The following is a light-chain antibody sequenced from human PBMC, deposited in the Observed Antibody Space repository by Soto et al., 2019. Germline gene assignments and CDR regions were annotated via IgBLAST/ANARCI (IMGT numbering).Light chain of an antibody. CDR2: EVS. J-gene: IGLJ3*02. CDR3: SSYTGSNTLV. V-gene: IGLV2-18*02. CDR1: STDFVGYNR. Sequence: QSALTQPPSVSGSPGQSVTISCTGTSTDFVGYNRVSWYQQPPGTAPKLMIYEVSNRPSGVSNRFSGSKSGNTASLTISGLQAEDEADYYCSSYTGSNTLVFGGGTKLTVL.